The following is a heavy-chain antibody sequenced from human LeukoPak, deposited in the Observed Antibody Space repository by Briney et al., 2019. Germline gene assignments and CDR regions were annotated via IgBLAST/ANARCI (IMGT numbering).Heavy chain of an antibody. CDR2: IYYSGST. CDR3: AREREALGGGAFDI. CDR1: GGSISSYY. D-gene: IGHD3-16*01. V-gene: IGHV4-59*01. J-gene: IGHJ3*02. Sequence: SETLSLTCTVSGGSISSYYWSWIRQPPGKGLEWIGYIYYSGSTNYNPSLKSRVTISVDTSKNQFSLKLSSVTAADTAVYYCAREREALGGGAFDIWGQGAMVTVSS.